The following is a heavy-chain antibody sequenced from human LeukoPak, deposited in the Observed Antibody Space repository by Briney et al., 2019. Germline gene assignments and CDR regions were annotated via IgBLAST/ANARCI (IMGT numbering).Heavy chain of an antibody. CDR2: IRIKGYGGTT. J-gene: IGHJ4*02. CDR1: GFTFGEYA. CDR3: TRDFAGIVVVSDY. Sequence: PGESLTLSCTLSGFTFGEYAMSWVRQAPGKGLECVGFIRIKGYGGTTEYAESVKGRFSISRDDAKSIAYLQMNSLKTEDTAVYYCTRDFAGIVVVSDYWGQGTLVTVSS. D-gene: IGHD3-22*01. V-gene: IGHV3-49*04.